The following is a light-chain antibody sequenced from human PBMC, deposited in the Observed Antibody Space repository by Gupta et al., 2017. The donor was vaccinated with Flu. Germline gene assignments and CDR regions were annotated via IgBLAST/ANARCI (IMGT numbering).Light chain of an antibody. CDR2: GAS. CDR1: QRVRSSY. Sequence: EIVFTPSPVTLSLSPGERATLSYRASQRVRSSYLAWYQQKPGQAPRLLIYGASSRATGIPDRFSGSGSGTEFTLTINRLEPEDFAVYYCQQKGNSPFTFGHGTKVDIK. CDR3: QQKGNSPFT. J-gene: IGKJ3*01. V-gene: IGKV3-20*01.